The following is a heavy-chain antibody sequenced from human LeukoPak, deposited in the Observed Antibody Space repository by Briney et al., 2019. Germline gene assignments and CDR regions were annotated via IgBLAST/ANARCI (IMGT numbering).Heavy chain of an antibody. Sequence: GGSLRLSCAASGFTFSSYEMNWVRQAPGKGLEWVSYISSSGSTIYYADSVKGRFTISRDNAKNSLYLQMNSLRAEDTAVYYCAKAKLVTTVTIFDYWGQGTLVTVSS. CDR3: AKAKLVTTVTIFDY. V-gene: IGHV3-48*03. D-gene: IGHD4-17*01. CDR2: ISSSGSTI. CDR1: GFTFSSYE. J-gene: IGHJ4*02.